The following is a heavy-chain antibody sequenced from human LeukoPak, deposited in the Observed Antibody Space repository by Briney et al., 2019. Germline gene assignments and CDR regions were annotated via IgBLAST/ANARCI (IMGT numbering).Heavy chain of an antibody. CDR2: IYHSGST. CDR3: ARAHGGNSHYFEY. D-gene: IGHD4-23*01. CDR1: GGSFSGYY. V-gene: IGHV4-38-2*01. Sequence: SETLSLTCAVYGGSFSGYYWGWIRQPPGKGLEWIGSIYHSGSTYYNPSLKSRVTISLDMSKNQFSLKLSSVTAADTAVYYCARAHGGNSHYFEYWGQGTLVTVSS. J-gene: IGHJ4*02.